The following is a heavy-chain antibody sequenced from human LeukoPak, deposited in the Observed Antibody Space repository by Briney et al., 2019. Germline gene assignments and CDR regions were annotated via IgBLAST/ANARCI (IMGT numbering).Heavy chain of an antibody. CDR3: ARDGEGTSLSFFDY. J-gene: IGHJ4*02. Sequence: GGSLRLSCAASGFTFSGYILNWVRQAPGKGLEWVSSISSGSGYIYYADSVKGRFTISRDNAKTSLYLQMNSLRAEDTAVYYCARDGEGTSLSFFDYWGLGTLVTVSA. CDR2: ISSGSGYI. V-gene: IGHV3-21*01. CDR1: GFTFSGYI. D-gene: IGHD3-10*01.